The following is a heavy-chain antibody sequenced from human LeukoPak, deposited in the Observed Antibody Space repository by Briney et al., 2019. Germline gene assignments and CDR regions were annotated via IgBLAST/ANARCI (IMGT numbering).Heavy chain of an antibody. J-gene: IGHJ4*02. CDR3: ARETYSSSSAGFDY. V-gene: IGHV1-8*01. CDR2: MNPNSGNT. Sequence: ASVKVSCTASGYTFTSYDINWVRQATGQGLEWMGWMNPNSGNTGYAQKFQGRVTMTRNTSISTAYMELSSLRSEDTAVYYCARETYSSSSAGFDYWGQGTLVTVSS. D-gene: IGHD6-6*01. CDR1: GYTFTSYD.